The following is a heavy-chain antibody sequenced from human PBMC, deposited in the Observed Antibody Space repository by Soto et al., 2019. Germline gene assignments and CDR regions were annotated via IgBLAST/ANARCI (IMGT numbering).Heavy chain of an antibody. Sequence: QVQLVQSGAEVKKPGSSVKVSWKASGGTFSSYTISWVRQAPGQGLEWMGRIIPILGIANYAQKFQGRVTIIADKYTSKAYMELSSLRSEDTAVYYCAPGVYRSSGWGQGTLVTVSS. D-gene: IGHD6-19*01. V-gene: IGHV1-69*02. CDR1: GGTFSSYT. CDR2: IIPILGIA. CDR3: APGVYRSSG. J-gene: IGHJ4*02.